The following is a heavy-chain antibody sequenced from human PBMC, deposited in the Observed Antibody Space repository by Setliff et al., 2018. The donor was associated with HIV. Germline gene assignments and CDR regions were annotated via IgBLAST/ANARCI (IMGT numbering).Heavy chain of an antibody. CDR1: SGSISSTNW. CDR2: IYHSGSF. CDR3: ARGTHCGGDCTNYFDS. D-gene: IGHD2-21*01. J-gene: IGHJ4*02. Sequence: SETLSLTCNVSSGSISSTNWWSWVRQPPGKGLEWIGEIYHSGSFNYNPSLKSRVTISLDNSINQFSLNLTSVTAADTAVYFCARGTHCGGDCTNYFDSWGQGILVTSPQ. V-gene: IGHV4-4*02.